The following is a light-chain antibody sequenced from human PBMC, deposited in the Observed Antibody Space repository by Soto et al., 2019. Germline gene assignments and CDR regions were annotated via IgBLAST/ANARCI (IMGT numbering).Light chain of an antibody. J-gene: IGKJ1*01. CDR2: DAS. V-gene: IGKV1-5*01. CDR1: QSISLS. CDR3: QQYNSYWT. Sequence: DIQMTQSPSTLSAFVGDRVTITCRASQSISLSLVWYQQKPGKAPDLLISDASNLERGVPSRFSGSGSGTEFTLTISSLQSDDFATYYCQQYNSYWTFGPGTKVEIK.